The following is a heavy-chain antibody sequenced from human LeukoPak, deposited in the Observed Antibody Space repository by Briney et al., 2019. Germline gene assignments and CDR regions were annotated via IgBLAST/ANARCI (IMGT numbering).Heavy chain of an antibody. Sequence: GGSLRLSCEASGFSFSAAWMTWVRQAPGKGLEWVANIKQDGSEKYYVDSVKGRFTISRDNAKNSLYLQMNSLRAEDTAVYYCARDQAGTYYYDSSGYYFDYWGQGTLVTVSS. V-gene: IGHV3-7*01. CDR1: GFSFSAAW. CDR3: ARDQAGTYYYDSSGYYFDY. J-gene: IGHJ4*02. CDR2: IKQDGSEK. D-gene: IGHD3-22*01.